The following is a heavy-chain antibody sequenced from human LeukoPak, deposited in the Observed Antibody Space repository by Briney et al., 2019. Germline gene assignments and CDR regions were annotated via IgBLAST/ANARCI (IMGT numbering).Heavy chain of an antibody. Sequence: SLRLSCTASGLTLSNYWMIWVRQAPGKGLQWVAKIKQDGSEKYYVDSVKGRFTISRDNAENSLYLQMNSLRVEDTAVYYCAARSSGNPYFWGQGTLVTVSS. D-gene: IGHD1-26*01. V-gene: IGHV3-7*03. CDR3: AARSSGNPYF. CDR1: GLTLSNYW. CDR2: IKQDGSEK. J-gene: IGHJ4*02.